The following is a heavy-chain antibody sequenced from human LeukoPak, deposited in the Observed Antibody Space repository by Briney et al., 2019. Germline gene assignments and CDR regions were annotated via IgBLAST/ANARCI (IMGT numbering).Heavy chain of an antibody. J-gene: IGHJ5*02. CDR2: IYPGDSDT. D-gene: IGHD2-2*01. CDR1: GYSFTSYW. Sequence: GESLKISCXGSGYSFTSYWIGWERQMPGKGLEWMGIIYPGDSDTRYSPSFQGQVTISADKSISTAYLQWSSLKASDTAMYYCARVAPQYQLLLDWFDPWGQGTLVTVSS. V-gene: IGHV5-51*01. CDR3: ARVAPQYQLLLDWFDP.